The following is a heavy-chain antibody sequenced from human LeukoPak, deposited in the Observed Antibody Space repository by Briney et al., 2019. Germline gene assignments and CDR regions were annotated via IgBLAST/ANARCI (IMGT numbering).Heavy chain of an antibody. D-gene: IGHD2-2*01. CDR2: ISGSGGST. Sequence: PGGSLRLSRAASGFTFSSHAMSWVRQAPGKGLEWVSAISGSGGSTYYADSVKGRFTISRDNSKNTLYLQMNSLRAEDTAVYYCAKDRTRPYCSSTSCYGGGDYWGQGTLVTVSS. CDR1: GFTFSSHA. J-gene: IGHJ4*02. CDR3: AKDRTRPYCSSTSCYGGGDY. V-gene: IGHV3-23*01.